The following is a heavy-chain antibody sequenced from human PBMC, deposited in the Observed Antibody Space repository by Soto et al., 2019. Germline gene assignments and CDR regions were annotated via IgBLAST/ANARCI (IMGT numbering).Heavy chain of an antibody. V-gene: IGHV4-59*12. Sequence: SETLSLTCTVSGGSISSYYWSWIRQPPGKGLEWIGYIYHSGSTYYNPSLKSRVTISVDRSKNQFSLKLSSVTAADTAVYYCATARGVVSPNWFDPWGQGTLVTVSS. CDR3: ATARGVVSPNWFDP. J-gene: IGHJ5*02. D-gene: IGHD3-3*01. CDR1: GGSISSYY. CDR2: IYHSGST.